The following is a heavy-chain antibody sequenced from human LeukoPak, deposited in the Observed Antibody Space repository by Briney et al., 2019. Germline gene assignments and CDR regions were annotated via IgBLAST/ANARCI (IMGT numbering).Heavy chain of an antibody. J-gene: IGHJ3*02. CDR3: ARRGTGRLDAFDI. V-gene: IGHV5-51*01. CDR2: IYLGDSNT. CDR1: GYSFTSYW. Sequence: GESLKISCKGSGYSFTSYWIGWVRQMPGKGLEWMGIIYLGDSNTIYSPSFQGQVTISADKSISIAYLQWSSLKASDTAMYYCARRGTGRLDAFDIWGQGTMVTVSS. D-gene: IGHD3/OR15-3a*01.